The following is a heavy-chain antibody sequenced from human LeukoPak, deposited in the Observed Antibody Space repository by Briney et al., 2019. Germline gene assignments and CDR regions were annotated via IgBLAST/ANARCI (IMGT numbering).Heavy chain of an antibody. J-gene: IGHJ4*02. V-gene: IGHV3-48*04. Sequence: GGSLRLSCAASGFTFSNYAMSWVRQAPGKGLEWVSYISSSSSTIYYADSVKGRFTISRDNAKNSLYLQMNSLRAEDTAVYYCARAPTWIQLWLPYWGQGTLVTVSS. CDR2: ISSSSSTI. CDR3: ARAPTWIQLWLPY. D-gene: IGHD5-18*01. CDR1: GFTFSNYA.